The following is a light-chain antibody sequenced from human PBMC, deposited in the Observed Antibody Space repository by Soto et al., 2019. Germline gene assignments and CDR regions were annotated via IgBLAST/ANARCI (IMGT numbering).Light chain of an antibody. Sequence: EIVLTQSPATLSLSPGERATLSCRASQSVSNSLAWYQQKRGQAPRLLIYDASKRATGIPARFSGSGSGTDFTLTISSLEPEDFAVYYCHQRSNWPPTVGQGTNLEIK. CDR2: DAS. J-gene: IGKJ2*01. CDR3: HQRSNWPPT. V-gene: IGKV3-11*01. CDR1: QSVSNS.